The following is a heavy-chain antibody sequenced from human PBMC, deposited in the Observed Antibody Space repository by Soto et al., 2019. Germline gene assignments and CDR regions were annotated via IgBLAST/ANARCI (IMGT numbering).Heavy chain of an antibody. CDR3: AKWGNDWGYYYYGMDV. Sequence: GGSLRLSCAASGFTFSSYAMSWVRQAPGKGLEWVSALSDTGRSTYYADSVTGRFTISRDTSKNTLYLQMSNLRAEDTARYYCAKWGNDWGYYYYGMDVWGQGTTVTVSS. CDR2: LSDTGRST. CDR1: GFTFSSYA. J-gene: IGHJ6*02. V-gene: IGHV3-23*01. D-gene: IGHD7-27*01.